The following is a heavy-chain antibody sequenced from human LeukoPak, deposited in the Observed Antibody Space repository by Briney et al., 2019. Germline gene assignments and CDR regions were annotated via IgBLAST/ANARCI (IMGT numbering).Heavy chain of an antibody. J-gene: IGHJ4*02. CDR3: ARDQGIYNHRIIDS. Sequence: ASLKVSCKASGYTFSSYGISWVRHASGQGLEWMGWISAYNGNTNFAQEFQGRVTMTTDTSTSTASMELRSLRSDDTAVYYCARDQGIYNHRIIDSWGQGTLVTVSS. CDR1: GYTFSSYG. D-gene: IGHD5-12*01. CDR2: ISAYNGNT. V-gene: IGHV1-18*01.